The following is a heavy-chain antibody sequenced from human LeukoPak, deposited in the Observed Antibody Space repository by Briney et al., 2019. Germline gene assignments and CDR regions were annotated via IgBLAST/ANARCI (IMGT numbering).Heavy chain of an antibody. CDR2: IYSGGST. CDR1: GFTVSSNY. D-gene: IGHD3-22*01. J-gene: IGHJ4*02. CDR3: ACLYYYDSSYGG. Sequence: GGSLRLSCAASGFTVSSNYMSWVRQAPGKGLEWVSVIYSGGSTYYADSVKGRFTISRDNSKNTLYLQMNSLRAEDTAVYYCACLYYYDSSYGGWGQGTLVTVSS. V-gene: IGHV3-53*01.